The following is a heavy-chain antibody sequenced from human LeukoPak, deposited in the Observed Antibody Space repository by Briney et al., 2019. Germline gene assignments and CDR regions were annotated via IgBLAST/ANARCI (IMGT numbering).Heavy chain of an antibody. CDR1: GFTFSNAW. D-gene: IGHD1-7*01. J-gene: IGHJ4*02. Sequence: GGSLRLSCAASGFTFSNAWMSWVRQAPGKGLEWVGRLKSKTDGETTDYTAPVKGRFTISRDDSKNTLYLQMNSLKTEDTAVYYCTTWGGTTGWGQGTLVTVSS. CDR3: TTWGGTTG. V-gene: IGHV3-15*01. CDR2: LKSKTDGETT.